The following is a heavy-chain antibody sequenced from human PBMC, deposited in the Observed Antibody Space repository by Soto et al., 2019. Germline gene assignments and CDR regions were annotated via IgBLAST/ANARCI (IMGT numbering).Heavy chain of an antibody. Sequence: QVQLVESGGGVVQPGRSLRLSCAASGFTFSSYGMHWVRQAPGKGLEWVAVIWYDGSNKYYADSVKGRFTISRDNSKNTLYLQMNSLRAEDTAVYYCARDGGYCSGGSCYSSLKGCYYYGMDVWGQGTTVTVSS. V-gene: IGHV3-33*01. D-gene: IGHD2-15*01. CDR3: ARDGGYCSGGSCYSSLKGCYYYGMDV. CDR2: IWYDGSNK. J-gene: IGHJ6*02. CDR1: GFTFSSYG.